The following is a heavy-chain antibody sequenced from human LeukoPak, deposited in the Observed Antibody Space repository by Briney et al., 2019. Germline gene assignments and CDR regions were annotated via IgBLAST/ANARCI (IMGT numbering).Heavy chain of an antibody. Sequence: GASVRVSCKASGYTFTGYYMHWVRQAPGQGLEWMGWINPNSGGTNYAQKFQGRVTMTRDTSVSTAYMELSRLRSDDTAVYYCARERYGGGFDYWGQGTLVTVSS. D-gene: IGHD4-17*01. CDR1: GYTFTGYY. J-gene: IGHJ4*02. V-gene: IGHV1-2*02. CDR3: ARERYGGGFDY. CDR2: INPNSGGT.